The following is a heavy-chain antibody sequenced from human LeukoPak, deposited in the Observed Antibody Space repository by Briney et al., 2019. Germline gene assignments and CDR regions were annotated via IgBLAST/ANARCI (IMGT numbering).Heavy chain of an antibody. CDR2: INPIIGGT. CDR1: GYTFTGYS. D-gene: IGHD2-21*01. V-gene: IGHV1-2*02. J-gene: IGHJ4*02. Sequence: ASVKVSCKASGYTFTGYSMHWVRQAPGQGLEWMGWINPIIGGTNYAQKFQGRVTMTRDTSISTAYMELSRLRSDDTAVYYCARDSPFAYCGGDCAEYFDYWGQGTLVTVSS. CDR3: ARDSPFAYCGGDCAEYFDY.